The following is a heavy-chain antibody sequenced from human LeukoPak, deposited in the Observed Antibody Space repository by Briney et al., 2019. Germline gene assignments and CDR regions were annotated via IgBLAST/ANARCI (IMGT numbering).Heavy chain of an antibody. V-gene: IGHV3-11*01. CDR3: PRDDPFDGSGHYSAFDV. CDR2: IGKTVSCK. CDR1: GFTFSDFY. D-gene: IGHD3-22*01. Sequence: GGSLTLSCAACGFTFSDFYMNWIRQAPGTGLEGISFIGKTVSCKHYMVSVKGRLTIYSDNSKKPVFLQTNSLRDDDTAVYYCPRDDPFDGSGHYSAFDVWGQGTMVTVSS. J-gene: IGHJ3*01.